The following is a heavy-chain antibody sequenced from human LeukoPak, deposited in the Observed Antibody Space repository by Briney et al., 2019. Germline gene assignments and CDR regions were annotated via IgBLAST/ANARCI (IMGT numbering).Heavy chain of an antibody. CDR1: GFTFDDFG. CDR2: INWNGGST. D-gene: IGHD3-10*01. V-gene: IGHV3-20*04. Sequence: GGALRLSCAAPGFTFDDFGMRWVRPTPGKGVEWGSGINWNGGSTGYADSVKGRFTISRDNAKNSLYLQMNSLRAEDTALYYCARLPSGGPMVRGGPLAWYMDVWGKGTTVTVSS. CDR3: ARLPSGGPMVRGGPLAWYMDV. J-gene: IGHJ6*03.